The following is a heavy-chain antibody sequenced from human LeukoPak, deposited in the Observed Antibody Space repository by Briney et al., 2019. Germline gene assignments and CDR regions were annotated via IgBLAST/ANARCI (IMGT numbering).Heavy chain of an antibody. D-gene: IGHD5-24*01. Sequence: PGGSLRLSCAASGITVSSNYMSWVRQAPGKGLEWVSIFYSGGSTYYADSVKGRFTISRDNSKNTLYLQMNNLRVEDTAVYYCARVIARPTIREFGYWGQGTLVTVSS. CDR1: GITVSSNY. CDR2: FYSGGST. J-gene: IGHJ4*02. CDR3: ARVIARPTIREFGY. V-gene: IGHV3-66*01.